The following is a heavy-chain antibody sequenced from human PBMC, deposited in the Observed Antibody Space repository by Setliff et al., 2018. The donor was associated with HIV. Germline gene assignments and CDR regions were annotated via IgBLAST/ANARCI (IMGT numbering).Heavy chain of an antibody. CDR3: ARAYYDSVWGSHRYRFYYFDY. J-gene: IGHJ4*02. CDR1: GYTFTSYG. CDR2: ISAYNGNT. D-gene: IGHD3-16*02. V-gene: IGHV1-18*01. Sequence: ASVKVSCKASGYTFTSYGINWVRQAPGQGLEWMGWISAYNGNTNYAQKLQGRVTMTTDTSTSTAYMELWSLRSDDTAVYYCARAYYDSVWGSHRYRFYYFDYWGQGSLVTVSS.